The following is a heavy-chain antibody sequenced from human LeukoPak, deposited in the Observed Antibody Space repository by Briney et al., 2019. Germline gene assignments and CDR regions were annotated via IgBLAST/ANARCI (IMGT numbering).Heavy chain of an antibody. V-gene: IGHV3-66*01. CDR2: IYSGGST. CDR1: GFTFSSNY. J-gene: IGHJ4*02. CDR3: ARDYGDYDEFDY. D-gene: IGHD4-17*01. Sequence: GGSLRLSCAASGFTFSSNYMSWVRQAPGKGLEWVSVIYSGGSTYYADSVKGRFTISRDNSKNTLYLQMNSLRAEDTAVYYCARDYGDYDEFDYWGQGTLVTVSS.